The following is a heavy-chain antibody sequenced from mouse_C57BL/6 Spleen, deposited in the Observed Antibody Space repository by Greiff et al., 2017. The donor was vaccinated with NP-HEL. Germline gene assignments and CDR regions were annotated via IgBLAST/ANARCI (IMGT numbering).Heavy chain of an antibody. Sequence: VKLMESGAELVRPGASVTLSCKASGYTFTDYEMHWVKQTPVHGLEWIGAIDPETGGTSYNQKFKGKAILTADKSSRTAYMELRSLTSEDSAVYYCTESGPAYALDYWGQGTSVTVSS. J-gene: IGHJ4*01. CDR3: TESGPAYALDY. V-gene: IGHV1-15*01. CDR2: IDPETGGT. CDR1: GYTFTDYE. D-gene: IGHD4-1*01.